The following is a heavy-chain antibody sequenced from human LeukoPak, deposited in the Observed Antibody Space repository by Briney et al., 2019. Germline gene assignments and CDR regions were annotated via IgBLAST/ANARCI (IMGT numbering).Heavy chain of an antibody. V-gene: IGHV3-21*01. CDR1: GFTFSSYS. J-gene: IGHJ4*02. D-gene: IGHD2-15*01. Sequence: GGSLRLSCAASGFTFSSYSMNWVCQAPGKGLDWVSSISSSSSYIYHADSVKGRFTISRDNAKNSLYLQMNSLRAEDTAVYYCARDHLYCSGGSCHLYYFDYWGQGTLVTVSS. CDR3: ARDHLYCSGGSCHLYYFDY. CDR2: ISSSSSYI.